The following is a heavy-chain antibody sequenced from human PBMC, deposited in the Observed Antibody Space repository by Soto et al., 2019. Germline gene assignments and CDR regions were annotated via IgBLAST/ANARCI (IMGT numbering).Heavy chain of an antibody. CDR1: GGTFSSYA. J-gene: IGHJ4*02. CDR2: IIPIFGTA. V-gene: IGHV1-69*01. CDR3: ARDRYCSGGSCYSDYFDY. D-gene: IGHD2-15*01. Sequence: QVQLVQSGAEVKKPGSSVKVSCKASGGTFSSYAISWVRQAPGQGLEWMGGIIPIFGTANYAQKFQGRVTITAEESTSTAYMELSSLRSEDTAVYYCARDRYCSGGSCYSDYFDYWGQGTLVTVSS.